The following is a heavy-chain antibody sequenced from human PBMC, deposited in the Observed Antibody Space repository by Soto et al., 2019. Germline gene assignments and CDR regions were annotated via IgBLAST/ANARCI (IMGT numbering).Heavy chain of an antibody. D-gene: IGHD3-10*01. Sequence: SETLSLTCAVYGGSFSGYYWSWIRQPPGKGLEWIGEINHSGSTNYNPSLKSRVTISVDTSKNQFSLKLSSVTAADTAVYYCARRRMVRGVIMAYWFDPWGQGTLVTVSS. CDR2: INHSGST. J-gene: IGHJ5*02. CDR3: ARRRMVRGVIMAYWFDP. V-gene: IGHV4-34*01. CDR1: GGSFSGYY.